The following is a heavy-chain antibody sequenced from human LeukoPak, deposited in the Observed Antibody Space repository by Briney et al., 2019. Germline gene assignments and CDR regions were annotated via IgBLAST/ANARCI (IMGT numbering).Heavy chain of an antibody. CDR2: IKQDGSEK. D-gene: IGHD2-2*01. Sequence: GGSLRLSCAASGFTFSSYWMSWVRQAPGKGLEWVANIKQDGSEKYYVDSVKGRFTISRDNAKNSLYLQMNSLRAEDTAVYYCARASSHIVVAPAAMSAGLYYYYYMDVWGKGTTVTVSS. CDR1: GFTFSSYW. J-gene: IGHJ6*03. CDR3: ARASSHIVVAPAAMSAGLYYYYYMDV. V-gene: IGHV3-7*01.